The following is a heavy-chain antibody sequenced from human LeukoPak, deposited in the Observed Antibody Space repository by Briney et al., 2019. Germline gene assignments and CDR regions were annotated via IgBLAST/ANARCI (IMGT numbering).Heavy chain of an antibody. CDR1: GGSISSGDYY. Sequence: SQTLSLTCTVSGGSISSGDYYWSWIRQPPGKGLEWIGYIYYSGSTYYNPSLKSRVTISVDTSKNQFSLKLSSVTAADTAVYYCARGYCSSTNCYRRDYYYMDVWGKGTTVTVSS. V-gene: IGHV4-30-4*08. CDR2: IYYSGST. J-gene: IGHJ6*03. D-gene: IGHD2-2*01. CDR3: ARGYCSSTNCYRRDYYYMDV.